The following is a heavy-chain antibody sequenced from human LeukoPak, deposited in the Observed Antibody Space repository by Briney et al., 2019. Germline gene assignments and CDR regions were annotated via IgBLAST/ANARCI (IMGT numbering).Heavy chain of an antibody. CDR1: GFTFTSYA. V-gene: IGHV3-23*01. D-gene: IGHD6-6*01. Sequence: GGSLRLSCAASGFTFTSYAMSWVRQAPGKGLEWVSVISGSGGSTHYADSVKGRFTIARENSKNTLYLQMNSLRVEDTAVYYCAKDREYSSSLGFDYWGQGTLVTVSS. CDR3: AKDREYSSSLGFDY. CDR2: ISGSGGST. J-gene: IGHJ4*02.